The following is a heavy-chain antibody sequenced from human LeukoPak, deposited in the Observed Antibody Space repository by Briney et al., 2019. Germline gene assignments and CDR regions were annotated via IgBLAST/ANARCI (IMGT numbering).Heavy chain of an antibody. J-gene: IGHJ4*02. CDR1: GASISSGIHY. D-gene: IGHD5-18*01. CDR3: AREGYSSPDS. CDR2: IFTSGST. Sequence: PSGTLSLTCTVSGASISSGIHYWSWIRQPAGKGLEWIGRIFTSGSTNYNPSLKSRVTISLDTSKNQFSLNLNSVTAADTAVYYCAREGYSSPDSWGQGTLVTVSS. V-gene: IGHV4-61*02.